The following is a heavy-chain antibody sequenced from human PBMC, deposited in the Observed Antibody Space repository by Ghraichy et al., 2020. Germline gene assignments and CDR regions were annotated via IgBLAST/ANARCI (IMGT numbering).Heavy chain of an antibody. Sequence: SETLSLTCAVSGGSISSYYWCWILHPPGKGLEGIGYIYYSGNTNYNPPLKSRVTITVDTSKNQFSLKMRSVNAADTAVYYCASGGYGTSTSCCATCQGVEVWGKGTTGTVSS. D-gene: IGHD2-2*01. CDR3: ASGGYGTSTSCCATCQGVEV. CDR2: IYYSGNT. V-gene: IGHV4-59*01. J-gene: IGHJ6*04. CDR1: GGSISSYY.